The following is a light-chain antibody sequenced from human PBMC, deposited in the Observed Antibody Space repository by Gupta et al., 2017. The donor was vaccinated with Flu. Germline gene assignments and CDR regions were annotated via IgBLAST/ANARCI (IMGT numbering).Light chain of an antibody. CDR3: QQRGEGQAWT. Sequence: AALCLSPGERATSCCRASQSISDYLAWYQQKPGQHPRLRIIYATYRATGSPARCIGSRAGRDYMLTISPLEAEDVGVYYCQQRGEGQAWTFGQGSKLEI. V-gene: IGKV3-11*02. CDR1: QSISDY. CDR2: YAT. J-gene: IGKJ1*01.